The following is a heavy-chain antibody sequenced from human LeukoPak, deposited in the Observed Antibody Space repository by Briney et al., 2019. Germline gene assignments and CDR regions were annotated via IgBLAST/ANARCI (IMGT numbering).Heavy chain of an antibody. CDR1: GFTFSSYE. CDR3: ASSPPNYDFWSGYYTFRFDY. Sequence: PGGSLRLSCAASGFTFSSYEMNWVRQAPGKGLEWVSYISSGGSTIYYADSVKGRFTISRDNAKNSLYLQMNSLRAEDTAVYYCASSPPNYDFWSGYYTFRFDYWGQGTLVTVSS. D-gene: IGHD3-3*01. CDR2: ISSGGSTI. V-gene: IGHV3-48*03. J-gene: IGHJ4*02.